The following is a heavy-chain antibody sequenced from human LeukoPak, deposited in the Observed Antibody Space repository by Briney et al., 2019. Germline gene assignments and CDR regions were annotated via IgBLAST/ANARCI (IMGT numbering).Heavy chain of an antibody. V-gene: IGHV1-18*01. Sequence: ASVKVSCKASGYTFTNYDISWVRQAPGQGLEWMGWISAYNGNTNYAQKLQGRVTMTTDTSTSTAYMELRSLRSDDTAVYYCARVDMVRGVITGGVHRGQGTLVTVSS. D-gene: IGHD3-10*01. CDR3: ARVDMVRGVITGGVH. J-gene: IGHJ4*02. CDR1: GYTFTNYD. CDR2: ISAYNGNT.